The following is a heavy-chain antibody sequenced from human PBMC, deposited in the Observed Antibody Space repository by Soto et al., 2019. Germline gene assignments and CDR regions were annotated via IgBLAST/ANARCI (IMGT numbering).Heavy chain of an antibody. Sequence: QVQLVQSGAEVKKPGASVKVSCKASGYTFTSYDINWVRQATGQGLEWMGWMNPNSGNTGYAQKFQGIVTMTRNTSISKAYMEVSSLSSEATAVYYCASLTRRGGGGNWFDPWGQGTLVTVSS. CDR1: GYTFTSYD. V-gene: IGHV1-8*01. CDR2: MNPNSGNT. J-gene: IGHJ5*02. D-gene: IGHD3-16*01. CDR3: ASLTRRGGGGNWFDP.